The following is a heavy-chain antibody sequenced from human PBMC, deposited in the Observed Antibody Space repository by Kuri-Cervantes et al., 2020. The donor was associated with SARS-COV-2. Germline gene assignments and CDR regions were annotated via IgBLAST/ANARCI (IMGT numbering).Heavy chain of an antibody. J-gene: IGHJ6*02. D-gene: IGHD3-10*01. CDR2: IRSKANSYAT. CDR1: GFTFSGSA. Sequence: GGSLRLSCAASGFTFSGSAMHWVRQASGKGLEWVGRIRSKANSYATAYAASVKGRFTISRDDSKNTLYLQMNSLRAEDTAVYYCASYGSGSYTYYYYYGMDVWGQGTTVTVSS. V-gene: IGHV3-73*01. CDR3: ASYGSGSYTYYYYYGMDV.